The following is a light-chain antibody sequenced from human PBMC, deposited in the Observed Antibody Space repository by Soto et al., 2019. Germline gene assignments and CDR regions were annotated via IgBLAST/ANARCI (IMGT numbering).Light chain of an antibody. CDR2: DAS. J-gene: IGKJ1*01. V-gene: IGKV1-5*01. CDR1: QNINNW. Sequence: DIQMTQSPSPLSASIGDRVTITCRASQNINNWIAWYQQKPGKAPKFLIYDASTLESGVPSRFSGSGCGTEFSLTISSLQAEDFGSYYCQHMRTFGQGTKVDIK. CDR3: QHMRT.